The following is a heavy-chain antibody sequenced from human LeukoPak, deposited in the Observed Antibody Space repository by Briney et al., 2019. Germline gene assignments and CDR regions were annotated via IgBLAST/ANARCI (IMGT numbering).Heavy chain of an antibody. CDR3: AKDSRFCTGYDCRGDAFDS. CDR2: IKEDGSQK. Sequence: GGSLRLSRAASGFTFGDYWMSWVRQSPGKGLEWVANIKEDGSQKYDVDSVRGRFTISRDNAKNSLFLQMDSLRAEDTAVYYCAKDSRFCTGYDCRGDAFDSWGQGTMVTVTS. D-gene: IGHD2-8*02. CDR1: GFTFGDYW. J-gene: IGHJ3*02. V-gene: IGHV3-7*01.